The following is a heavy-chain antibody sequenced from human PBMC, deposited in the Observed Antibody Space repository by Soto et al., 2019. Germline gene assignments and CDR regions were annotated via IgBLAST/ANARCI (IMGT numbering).Heavy chain of an antibody. V-gene: IGHV1-69*12. CDR3: ARGGDCSGGSCYSAHYYGMDV. Sequence: QVQLVQSGAEVKKPGSSVKVSCKASGGTFSSYAISWVRQAPGQGLEWMGGIIPIFGTANYAQKFQGRVTITDDESTSTAYMELSSLRSEDTAVYYCARGGDCSGGSCYSAHYYGMDVWGQGTTVTVSS. CDR2: IIPIFGTA. J-gene: IGHJ6*02. CDR1: GGTFSSYA. D-gene: IGHD2-15*01.